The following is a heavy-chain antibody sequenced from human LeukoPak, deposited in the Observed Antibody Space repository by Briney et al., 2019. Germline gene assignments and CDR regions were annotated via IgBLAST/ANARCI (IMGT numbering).Heavy chain of an antibody. D-gene: IGHD4-17*01. V-gene: IGHV3-9*01. Sequence: GGSLRLSCAASGFTFSSYAMSWVRQAPGKGLEWVSGISWNSGSIGYADSVKGRFTISRDNAKNPLYLQMNSLRAEDTALYYCAKGDYGDYLGGFFDYWGQGTLVNVSS. CDR2: ISWNSGSI. CDR1: GFTFSSYA. J-gene: IGHJ4*02. CDR3: AKGDYGDYLGGFFDY.